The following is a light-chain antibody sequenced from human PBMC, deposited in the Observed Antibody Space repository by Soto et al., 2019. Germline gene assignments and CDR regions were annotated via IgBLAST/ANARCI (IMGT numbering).Light chain of an antibody. Sequence: DVVMTQTPLSLSVAPGQPASISCQSSQSLLHITGETFLFWYLQKPGQSQQLLIYEVSTRVSGVPDRFSGSGSGTDFTLEISRVETDEVGIYYCMQSTQLPPTFGQGTRLEIK. CDR1: QSLLHITGETF. CDR3: MQSTQLPPT. J-gene: IGKJ5*01. V-gene: IGKV2D-29*02. CDR2: EVS.